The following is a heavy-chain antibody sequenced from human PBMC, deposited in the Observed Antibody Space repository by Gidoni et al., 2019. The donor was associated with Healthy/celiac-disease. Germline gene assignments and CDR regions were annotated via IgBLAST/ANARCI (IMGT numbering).Heavy chain of an antibody. CDR2: IYYSGST. CDR1: GGSISSSSYY. J-gene: IGHJ4*02. D-gene: IGHD5-18*01. CDR3: ASPRGIQPLSPPDY. Sequence: QLQLQESGPGLVKPSETLSLTCTVSGGSISSSSYYWGWIRQPPGKGLEWIGSIYYSGSTYYNPSRKSRVTISVDTSKNQFSLKLSSVTAADTAVYYCASPRGIQPLSPPDYWGQGTLVTVSS. V-gene: IGHV4-39*07.